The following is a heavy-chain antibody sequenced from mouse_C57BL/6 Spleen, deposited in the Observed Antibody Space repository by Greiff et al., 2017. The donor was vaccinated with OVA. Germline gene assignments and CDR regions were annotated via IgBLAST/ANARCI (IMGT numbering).Heavy chain of an antibody. J-gene: IGHJ1*03. D-gene: IGHD4-1*01. CDR1: GFTFSSYA. V-gene: IGHV5-4*01. Sequence: EVMLVESGGGLVKPGGSLKLSCAASGFTFSSYAMSWVRQTPEKRLEWVATISDGGSYTYYPDNVKGRFTISRDNAKNNLYLQMSHLKSEDTAMYYCARDRGLGLEYFDVWGTGTTVTVSS. CDR2: ISDGGSYT. CDR3: ARDRGLGLEYFDV.